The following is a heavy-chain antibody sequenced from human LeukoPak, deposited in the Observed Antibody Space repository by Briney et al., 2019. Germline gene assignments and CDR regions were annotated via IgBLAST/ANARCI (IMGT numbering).Heavy chain of an antibody. J-gene: IGHJ3*02. Sequence: PGESLRLSCAASGFTFSSYAMSWVRQAPGKGLEWVSAISGSGGSTYYADSVKGRFTISRDNSKNTLYLQMNSLRAEDTAVYYCAKTVAPVNAFDIWGQGTMVTVSS. CDR2: ISGSGGST. CDR3: AKTVAPVNAFDI. D-gene: IGHD4-23*01. V-gene: IGHV3-23*01. CDR1: GFTFSSYA.